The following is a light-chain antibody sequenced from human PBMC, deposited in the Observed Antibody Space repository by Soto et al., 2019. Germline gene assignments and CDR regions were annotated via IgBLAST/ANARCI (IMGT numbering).Light chain of an antibody. V-gene: IGLV2-14*03. CDR3: SSYTSSTIL. J-gene: IGLJ2*01. CDR1: SSDADAYNY. CDR2: DVS. Sequence: QSVLTQPASVSGSTGQSIIISCTGTSSDADAYNYVSWYQHHPGKAPKLLIYDVSNRPSGISNRFSGSKSGNTASLTISGLQPEDEADYFCSSYTSSTILFGGGTQLTVL.